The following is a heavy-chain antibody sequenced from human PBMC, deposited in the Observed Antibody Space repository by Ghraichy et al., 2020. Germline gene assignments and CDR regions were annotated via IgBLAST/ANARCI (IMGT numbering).Heavy chain of an antibody. V-gene: IGHV2-5*01. CDR3: AHMDSWLPLDY. J-gene: IGHJ4*02. CDR2: IYWNDDK. Sequence: SGPTLVKPTQTLTLTCTFSGFSLSTSGVGVGWIRQPPGKALEWLALIYWNDDKRYSPSLKSRLTITKYTSKNQVVLTMTNMDPVDTATYYCAHMDSWLPLDYWGQGTLVTVSS. D-gene: IGHD3-22*01. CDR1: GFSLSTSGVG.